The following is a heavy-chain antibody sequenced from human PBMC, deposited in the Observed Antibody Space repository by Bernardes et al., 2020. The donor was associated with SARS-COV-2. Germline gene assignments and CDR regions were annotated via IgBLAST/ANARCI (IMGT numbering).Heavy chain of an antibody. D-gene: IGHD3-9*01. V-gene: IGHV4-38-2*02. Sequence: SETLSLTCTDSGGSISSDNYWGWIRQPPGKGLEWIGSFYSSGNTYYNPSLKSRVTISVDTSKNQFSLKLSSVTAADTAVYYCARHDDILTGYLLDYWGQGTLVTVSS. CDR1: GGSISSDNY. CDR2: FYSSGNT. J-gene: IGHJ4*02. CDR3: ARHDDILTGYLLDY.